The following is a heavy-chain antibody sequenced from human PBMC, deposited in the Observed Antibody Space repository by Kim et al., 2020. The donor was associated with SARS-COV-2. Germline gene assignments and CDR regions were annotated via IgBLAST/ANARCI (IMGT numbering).Heavy chain of an antibody. V-gene: IGHV3-30*18. J-gene: IGHJ3*02. D-gene: IGHD3-9*01. CDR1: GFTFSSYG. CDR3: AKDKTFPVLRYFDWLLDAIDI. Sequence: GGSLRLSCAASGFTFSSYGMHWVRQAPGKGLEWVAVISYDGSNKYYADSVKGRFTISRDNSKNTLYLQMNSLRAEDTAVYYCAKDKTFPVLRYFDWLLDAIDIWGQGTMVTVSS. CDR2: ISYDGSNK.